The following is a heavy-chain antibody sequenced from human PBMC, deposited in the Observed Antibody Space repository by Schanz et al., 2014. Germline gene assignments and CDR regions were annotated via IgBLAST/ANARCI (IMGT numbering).Heavy chain of an antibody. J-gene: IGHJ4*02. CDR3: ARGGADSAMAHEY. D-gene: IGHD5-18*01. V-gene: IGHV3-74*01. CDR1: GFTFRSHG. CDR2: LNFDETYT. Sequence: VQLVESGGGVVQPGRSLRLSCAASGFTFRSHGMHWVRQAPGKGLEWVSRLNFDETYTSYADSVKGRFTISRDNAKNTVYLQMTSLRVEDTAVYYCARGGADSAMAHEYWGRGTLVTVSS.